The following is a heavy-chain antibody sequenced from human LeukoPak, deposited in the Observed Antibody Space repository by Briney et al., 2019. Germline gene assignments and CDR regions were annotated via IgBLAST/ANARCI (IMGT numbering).Heavy chain of an antibody. D-gene: IGHD5-12*01. J-gene: IGHJ6*02. CDR1: GFTFSSYW. CDR2: IKQDGSEK. CDR3: AKEAYSGYDDYYGMDV. Sequence: TGGSLRLSCAASGFTFSSYWMSWVRQAPGKGLEWVANIKQDGSEKYYVDSVKGRFTISRDNAKNSLYLQMNSLRAEDTALYYCAKEAYSGYDDYYGMDVWGQGTTVTVSS. V-gene: IGHV3-7*03.